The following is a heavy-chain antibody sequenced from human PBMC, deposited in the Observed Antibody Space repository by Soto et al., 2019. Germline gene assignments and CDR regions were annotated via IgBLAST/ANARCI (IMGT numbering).Heavy chain of an antibody. D-gene: IGHD3-10*01. CDR1: GFTFSSYT. CDR2: ISHDGNDK. CDR3: AKDLMVRVASYYYGMDV. V-gene: IGHV3-30*04. Sequence: PGGSLRLSCAASGFTFSSYTMHWVRQTPGKGLERVAVISHDGNDKYYADSVKGRFTISRDNSENTLYLQMNSLRREDTSVYYCAKDLMVRVASYYYGMDVWGQGTTVTVSS. J-gene: IGHJ6*02.